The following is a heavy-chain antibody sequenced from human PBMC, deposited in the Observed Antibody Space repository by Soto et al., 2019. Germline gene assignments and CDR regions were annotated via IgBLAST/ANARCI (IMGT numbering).Heavy chain of an antibody. J-gene: IGHJ6*02. D-gene: IGHD6-19*01. V-gene: IGHV1-18*01. CDR3: SRFIMVGGWFDPNYYHGMDV. CDR2: ISGYNGNT. CDR1: GYTFSNYG. Sequence: QVQLVQSGAEVKKPGASVTVSCKTSGYTFSNYGINWVRQAPGQGLEWMGWISGYNGNTNYAQTVKGRFTMTTDTSTGTVYMELRSLKSDDTAIYYCSRFIMVGGWFDPNYYHGMDVWGQGTTVTVSS.